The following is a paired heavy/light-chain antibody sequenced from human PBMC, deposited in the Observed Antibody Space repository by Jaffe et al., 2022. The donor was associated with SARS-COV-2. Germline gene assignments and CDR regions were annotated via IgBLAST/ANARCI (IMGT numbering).Light chain of an antibody. J-gene: IGLJ3*02. CDR1: SGSIASNY. CDR3: QSYDSNNWV. CDR2: EDK. V-gene: IGLV6-57*02. Sequence: NFMLTQPHSVSESPGKAVTISCTGSSGSIASNYVQWYQQRPGSAPTNVIYEDKKRPSGVPDRFSGSIDSSSNSASLTISGLKTEDEADYYCQSYDSNNWVFGGGTKLTVL.
Heavy chain of an antibody. CDR2: MYPGDSQT. CDR3: ARPLGVAVAGFDY. Sequence: EVQLVQSGAEVKKPGESLKISCKASGYSFTSYWIGWVRQMPGKGLEWMGIMYPGDSQTRYSPSFQGQVTISADKSINTAYLQWSSLKASDTAMYYCARPLGVAVAGFDYWGQGTLVTVSS. J-gene: IGHJ4*02. D-gene: IGHD6-19*01. V-gene: IGHV5-51*01. CDR1: GYSFTSYW.